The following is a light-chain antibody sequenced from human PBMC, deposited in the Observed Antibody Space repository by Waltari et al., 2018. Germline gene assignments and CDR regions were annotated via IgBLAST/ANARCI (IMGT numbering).Light chain of an antibody. CDR3: QQYNNWRT. V-gene: IGKV3-15*01. J-gene: IGKJ2*01. CDR1: QSISRN. Sequence: EILMTQSPATLSVSPGERATLSCRASQSISRNLAWYQQKPGQAPRLLIYGASTRAPGIPARFSGSGSGTEFTLTISSLQSEDFAVYYCQQYNNWRTVGQGTKLEI. CDR2: GAS.